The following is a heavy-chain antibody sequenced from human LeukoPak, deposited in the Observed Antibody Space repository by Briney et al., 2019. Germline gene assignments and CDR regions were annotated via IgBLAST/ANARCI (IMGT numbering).Heavy chain of an antibody. J-gene: IGHJ5*02. V-gene: IGHV4-59*08. Sequence: QVQLQESGPGLVKPSETLSLTCTVSGGSMSSYYWSWIRQPPGKGLEWIGYISYSGSTNYNPSLKSRITISVDTSKNQFSLKLSSVTAADTAVYYCARSGVTALSWVDPWGQGTLVTVSS. CDR2: ISYSGST. CDR3: ARSGVTALSWVDP. D-gene: IGHD2-21*02. CDR1: GGSMSSYY.